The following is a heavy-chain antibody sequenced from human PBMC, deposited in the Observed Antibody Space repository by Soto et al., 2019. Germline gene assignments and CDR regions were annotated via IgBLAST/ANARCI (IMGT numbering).Heavy chain of an antibody. CDR3: AKDLVVTAIRPPVGY. CDR2: ISYDGSNK. J-gene: IGHJ4*02. CDR1: GFTFSSYG. D-gene: IGHD2-21*02. V-gene: IGHV3-30*18. Sequence: PGGSLRLSCAASGFTFSSYGMHWVRQAPGKGLEWVAVISYDGSNKYYADSVKGRFTISRDNSKNTLYLQMNSLRAEDTAVYYCAKDLVVTAIRPPVGYWGQGTLVTVSS.